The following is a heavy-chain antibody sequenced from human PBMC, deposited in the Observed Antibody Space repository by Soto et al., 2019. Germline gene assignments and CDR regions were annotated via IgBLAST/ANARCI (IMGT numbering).Heavy chain of an antibody. V-gene: IGHV4-30-4*01. CDR1: GGSISSGDYF. D-gene: IGHD2-2*01. Sequence: SLSLTCPVSGGSISSGDYFWSWIRQPPGKGLEWIGYIYYTGSTYSNPSLKSRVTISIDTSKNQFSLKLTSVTAADTAVYYCARVQYQLPYFDYWGQGTLVTVYS. CDR2: IYYTGST. J-gene: IGHJ4*02. CDR3: ARVQYQLPYFDY.